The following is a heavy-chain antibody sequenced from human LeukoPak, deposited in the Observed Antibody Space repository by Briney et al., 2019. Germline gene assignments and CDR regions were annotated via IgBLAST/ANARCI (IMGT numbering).Heavy chain of an antibody. CDR3: ARGRSGSSSGWPKRYYFDY. D-gene: IGHD6-19*01. CDR2: INHSGST. CDR1: GGSFSGYY. V-gene: IGHV4-34*01. J-gene: IGHJ4*02. Sequence: PSETLSLTCAVYGGSFSGYYWTWIRQPPGKGLEWIGEINHSGSTNYNPSLKSRVTISADTSRNHFSLNLSSVTAADTGVYYCARGRSGSSSGWPKRYYFDYWGQGTLVTVPS.